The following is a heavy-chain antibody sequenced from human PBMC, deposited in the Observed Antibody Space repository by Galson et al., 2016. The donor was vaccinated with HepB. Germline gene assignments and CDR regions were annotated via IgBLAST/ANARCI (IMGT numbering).Heavy chain of an antibody. CDR1: GYTFDSYG. V-gene: IGHV1-18*04. Sequence: SVKVSCKASGYTFDSYGISWVRLAPGLGLEWMGWISVYNGDTKFAQKFHDRVTMTRDTSTDTAYMELTGLTPDDTAVYYCARGGRWLPFHYWGQGSLVTVSS. CDR3: ARGGRWLPFHY. D-gene: IGHD6-19*01. J-gene: IGHJ4*02. CDR2: ISVYNGDT.